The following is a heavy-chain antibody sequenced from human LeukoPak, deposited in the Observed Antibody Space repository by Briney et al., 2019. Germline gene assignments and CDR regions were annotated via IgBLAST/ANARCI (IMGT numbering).Heavy chain of an antibody. V-gene: IGHV3-23*01. CDR3: AKECDGLRPFFDY. D-gene: IGHD5-12*01. Sequence: GGSLRLSCAASGFTVSSNYMSWVRQAPGKGLEWVSAISGSGGSTYYADSVKGRFTISRDNSKNTLYLQMNSLRAEDTAVYYCAKECDGLRPFFDYWGQGTLVTVSS. CDR2: ISGSGGST. J-gene: IGHJ4*02. CDR1: GFTVSSNY.